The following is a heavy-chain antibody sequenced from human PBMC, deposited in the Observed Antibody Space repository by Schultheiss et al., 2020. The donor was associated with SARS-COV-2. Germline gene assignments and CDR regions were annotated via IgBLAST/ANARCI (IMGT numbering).Heavy chain of an antibody. CDR3: TFEGDQGAARTGEFDF. D-gene: IGHD6-6*01. J-gene: IGHJ4*02. CDR2: IKSKTDGGTT. Sequence: GGSLRLSCAASGFTFSSYGMHWVRQAPGKGLEWVGRIKSKTDGGTTDYAAPVKGRFTISRDDSKNTLYLQMNRLKTEDTGVYYCTFEGDQGAARTGEFDFWGQGTLVTVSS. CDR1: GFTFSSYG. V-gene: IGHV3-15*07.